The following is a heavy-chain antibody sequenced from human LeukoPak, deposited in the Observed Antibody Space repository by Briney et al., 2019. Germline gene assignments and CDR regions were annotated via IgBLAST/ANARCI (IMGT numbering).Heavy chain of an antibody. CDR1: GGTFSSYA. J-gene: IGHJ5*02. V-gene: IGHV1-8*02. CDR2: MNPNSGNT. Sequence: ASVKVSCKASGGTFSSYAISWVRQATGQGLEWMGWMNPNSGNTGYAQKFQGRVTMTRNTSISTAYMELSSLRSEDTAVYYCARVGHVLRFLEWLNVDWFDPWGQGTLVTVSS. D-gene: IGHD3-3*01. CDR3: ARVGHVLRFLEWLNVDWFDP.